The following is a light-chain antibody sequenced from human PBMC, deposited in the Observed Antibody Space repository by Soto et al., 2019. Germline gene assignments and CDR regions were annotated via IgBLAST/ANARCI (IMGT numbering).Light chain of an antibody. CDR3: QQYNIWPPYT. J-gene: IGKJ2*01. CDR2: GAS. CDR1: QRISSN. V-gene: IGKV3-15*01. Sequence: EIVMTQSPATLSVSPGERATLYCKASQRISSNLAWYQQKPGQPPRLLIYGASTSPCGIPARFSGSGSGTEVTLTISGLQSEDFALYYCQQYNIWPPYTFGQGTKLEIK.